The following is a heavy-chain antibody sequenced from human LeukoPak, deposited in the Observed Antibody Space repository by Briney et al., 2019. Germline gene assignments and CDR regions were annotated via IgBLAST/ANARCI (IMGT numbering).Heavy chain of an antibody. Sequence: GESLKISCKGSGYNFSNYGIGWVRQMPGKGLEWMGLIDPGDSHAIYSPSFQGQVTISADKSISAAYLQWSSLKASDTAMYYCARHGVGAGLAAAYIWGQGTLLTVSP. D-gene: IGHD6-13*01. J-gene: IGHJ4*02. V-gene: IGHV5-51*01. CDR1: GYNFSNYG. CDR2: IDPGDSHA. CDR3: ARHGVGAGLAAAYI.